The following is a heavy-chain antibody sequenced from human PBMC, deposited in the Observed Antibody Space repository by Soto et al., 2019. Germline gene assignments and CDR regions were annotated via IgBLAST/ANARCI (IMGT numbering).Heavy chain of an antibody. CDR3: AAGSTVNRAGAFDI. D-gene: IGHD4-17*01. J-gene: IGHJ3*02. Sequence: SSVKVSCKASGFTFTSSAVQWVRQARGQRLEWIGWIVVGSGNTNYAQKFQERVTITRDMSTSTAYMELSSLRSEDTAVYYRAAGSTVNRAGAFDIWGQGTMVTVSS. V-gene: IGHV1-58*01. CDR1: GFTFTSSA. CDR2: IVVGSGNT.